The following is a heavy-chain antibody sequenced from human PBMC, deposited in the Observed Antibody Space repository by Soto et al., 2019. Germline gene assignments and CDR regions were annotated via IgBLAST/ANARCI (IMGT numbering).Heavy chain of an antibody. CDR3: ASERVAPYYYYGLAV. V-gene: IGHV1-18*01. CDR1: GYTVKRSV. CDR2: ISTYNGDT. D-gene: IGHD5-12*01. J-gene: IGHJ6*02. Sequence: GASVKVACKACGYTVKRSVVAGVRQAPGQGLEWMGWISTYNGDTNYAQTFQGRVTMTTDTSTSTVHMEVRSLRSDDTAVYYCASERVAPYYYYGLAVWGQGTPLTVSS.